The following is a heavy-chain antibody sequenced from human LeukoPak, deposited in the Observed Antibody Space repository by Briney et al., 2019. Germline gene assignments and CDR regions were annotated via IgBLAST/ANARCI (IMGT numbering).Heavy chain of an antibody. CDR3: VKGMYSNSWYYFDY. D-gene: IGHD6-13*01. Sequence: GGSLRLSCAASGFTFEDYAMLWVRQAPGKGLDWVSLTGWDGGNTYYADSVKGRFTISRDNSRYSLYLQMTSLRVEDTALYYCVKGMYSNSWYYFDYWGRGTLVTVSS. J-gene: IGHJ4*02. CDR1: GFTFEDYA. V-gene: IGHV3-43D*03. CDR2: TGWDGGNT.